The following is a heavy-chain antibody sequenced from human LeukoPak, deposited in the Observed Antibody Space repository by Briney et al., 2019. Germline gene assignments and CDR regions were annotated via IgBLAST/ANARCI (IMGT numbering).Heavy chain of an antibody. CDR3: ARKGTFGGNDY. CDR2: INPNSGGT. V-gene: IGHV1-2*02. CDR1: AYTFTDFF. Sequence: ASVKVSCKASAYTFTDFFLHWVRQAPGQGLEWMGWINPNSGGTNYAQKFQGRVTMTRDTSISTAYMELSRLRSDDTAMFYWARKGTFGGNDYWGQGTLVTVSS. J-gene: IGHJ4*02. D-gene: IGHD3-16*01.